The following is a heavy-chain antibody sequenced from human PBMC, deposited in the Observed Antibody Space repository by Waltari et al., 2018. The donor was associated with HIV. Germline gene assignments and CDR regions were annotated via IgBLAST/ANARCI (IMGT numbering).Heavy chain of an antibody. D-gene: IGHD4-17*01. Sequence: QVQLVESGGGVVHPGRYLRLSCAASGFTFSGYDMNWVRQAPGKGLEWVAVISYDGGNKYYADSVKGRFTISRDNSKNTLYLQMNSLRAEDTAVYYCAKVKPDYGDYLYYFDYWGQGTLATVSS. V-gene: IGHV3-30*18. CDR3: AKVKPDYGDYLYYFDY. CDR1: GFTFSGYD. CDR2: ISYDGGNK. J-gene: IGHJ4*02.